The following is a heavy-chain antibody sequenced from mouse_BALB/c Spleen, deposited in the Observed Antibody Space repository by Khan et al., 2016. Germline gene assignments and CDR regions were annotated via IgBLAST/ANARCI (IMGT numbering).Heavy chain of an antibody. CDR3: ARDGNYWFAY. Sequence: SGPGLVKPSQSLSLTCSVTGYSITSGYYWNWIRQFPGNKLEWMGYISYDGSNNYNPSLKNRISITRDTSKNQFFLKLNSVTTEDTATYYCARDGNYWFAYWGQGTLVTVSA. D-gene: IGHD2-1*01. CDR1: GYSITSGYY. V-gene: IGHV3-6*02. J-gene: IGHJ3*01. CDR2: ISYDGSN.